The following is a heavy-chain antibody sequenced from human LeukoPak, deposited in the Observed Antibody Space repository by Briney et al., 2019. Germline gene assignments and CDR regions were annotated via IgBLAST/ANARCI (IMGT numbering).Heavy chain of an antibody. CDR1: GGSISSISYY. J-gene: IGHJ4*02. V-gene: IGHV4-61*05. Sequence: SETLSLTCTVSGGSISSISYYWGWIRQPPGKGLEWIGYIYYSGSTNYNPSLKSRVTISVDTSKNQFSLKLSSVTAADTAVYYCARAVPKDILTGYYRGYFDYWGQGTLVTVSS. CDR2: IYYSGST. D-gene: IGHD3-9*01. CDR3: ARAVPKDILTGYYRGYFDY.